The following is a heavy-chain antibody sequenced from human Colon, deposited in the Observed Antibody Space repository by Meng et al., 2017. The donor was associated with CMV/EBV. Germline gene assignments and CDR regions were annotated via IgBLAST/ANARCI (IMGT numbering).Heavy chain of an antibody. CDR2: INPIPGGT. CDR1: GYTFTGYF. CDR3: ASLSGGDFDY. V-gene: IGHV1-2*02. Sequence: QVLLVQSGAKVKKPGASVKVSCKASGYTFTGYFMHWVRQAPGQGLEWLGVINPIPGGTNYAQKFQGRVTMTRDTSMNTAYMELSRLRSDDTAVYYCASLSGGDFDYWGQGTLVTVSS. J-gene: IGHJ4*02. D-gene: IGHD1-26*01.